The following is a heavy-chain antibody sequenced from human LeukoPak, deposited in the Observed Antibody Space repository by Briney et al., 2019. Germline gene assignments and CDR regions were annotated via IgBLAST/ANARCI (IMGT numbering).Heavy chain of an antibody. V-gene: IGHV3-23*01. CDR2: ISGSGGST. CDR3: AKDGYSYGYTYYFDY. J-gene: IGHJ4*02. CDR1: GVTLSNYA. Sequence: GGSLRLSCVASGVTLSNYAMSWARQAPGKGLEWVSAISGSGGSTYYADSVKGRFTISRDNSKNTLYLQMNSLRAEDTAVYYCAKDGYSYGYTYYFDYWGQGTLVTVSS. D-gene: IGHD5-18*01.